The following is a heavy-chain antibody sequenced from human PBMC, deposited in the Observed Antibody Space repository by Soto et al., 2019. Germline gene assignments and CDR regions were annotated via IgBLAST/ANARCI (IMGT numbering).Heavy chain of an antibody. CDR2: ISGSGGST. CDR1: GFTFSSYA. Sequence: GGSLRLSCAASGFTFSSYAMSWVRQAPGKGLEWVSAISGSGGSTYYADSVKGRFTISRDNSKNTLYLQMNSLRAEDTAVYYCAKGGLNSHGYYYHGMDVWGQGTTVTVSS. J-gene: IGHJ6*02. D-gene: IGHD1-7*01. V-gene: IGHV3-23*01. CDR3: AKGGLNSHGYYYHGMDV.